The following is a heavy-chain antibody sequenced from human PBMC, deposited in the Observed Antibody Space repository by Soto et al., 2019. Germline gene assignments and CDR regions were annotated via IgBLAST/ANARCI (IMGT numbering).Heavy chain of an antibody. Sequence: SETLSLTCAVSGGSISSSNWWSWVRQPPGKGLEWIGETYHSGSTNYNPSLKSRVTISVDKSKNQFSLKLSSVTAADTAVYYCARLGYYYDSSGFAPYFDYWGQGTLVTVS. CDR3: ARLGYYYDSSGFAPYFDY. CDR2: TYHSGST. V-gene: IGHV4-4*02. D-gene: IGHD3-22*01. CDR1: GGSISSSNW. J-gene: IGHJ4*02.